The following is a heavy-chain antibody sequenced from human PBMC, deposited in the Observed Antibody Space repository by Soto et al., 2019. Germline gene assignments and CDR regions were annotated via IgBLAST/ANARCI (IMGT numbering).Heavy chain of an antibody. J-gene: IGHJ5*02. CDR2: IYYSGST. CDR1: GGSISSSSYY. D-gene: IGHD6-19*01. Sequence: SETLSLTCTVSGGSISSSSYYWGWIRQPPGKGLEWIGSIYYSGSTYYNPSLKSRVTISVDTSKNQFSLKLSSVTAAETAVYYCARQSSGWYNWFDPWGQGTLVTVS. CDR3: ARQSSGWYNWFDP. V-gene: IGHV4-39*01.